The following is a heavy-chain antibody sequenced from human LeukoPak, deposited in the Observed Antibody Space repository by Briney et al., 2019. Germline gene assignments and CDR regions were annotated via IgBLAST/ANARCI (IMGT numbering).Heavy chain of an antibody. J-gene: IGHJ4*02. Sequence: ASVKVSCKASGYTFTSYDINRVRQATGQGLEWMGWMNPNSGNTGYAQKFQGRVTMTRNTSISTAYMELSSLRSEDTAVYYCARGPIGSSGYYLRFWGQGTLVTVSS. V-gene: IGHV1-8*01. CDR2: MNPNSGNT. CDR1: GYTFTSYD. D-gene: IGHD3-22*01. CDR3: ARGPIGSSGYYLRF.